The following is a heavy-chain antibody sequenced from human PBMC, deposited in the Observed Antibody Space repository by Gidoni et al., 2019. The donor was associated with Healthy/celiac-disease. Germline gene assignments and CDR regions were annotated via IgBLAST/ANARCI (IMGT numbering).Heavy chain of an antibody. CDR2: ISSSSSTL. D-gene: IGHD3-22*01. CDR1: GFTFSSYS. V-gene: IGHV3-48*01. CDR3: AIDYYDSSGYYPAVFPDY. J-gene: IGHJ4*02. Sequence: EVQLVESGGGLVQPGGSLRLSCAPSGFTFSSYSMNWVRQAPGTVLEWVSYISSSSSTLYYADSVKGLFTISRANANNSLYLQMNSLRAEDTAVYYCAIDYYDSSGYYPAVFPDYWGQVTLVTVSS.